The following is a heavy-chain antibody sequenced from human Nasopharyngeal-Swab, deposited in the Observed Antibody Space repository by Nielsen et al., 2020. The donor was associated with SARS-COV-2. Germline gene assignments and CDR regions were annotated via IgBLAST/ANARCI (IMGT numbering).Heavy chain of an antibody. D-gene: IGHD6-13*01. Sequence: SETLSLTCTVSGGSFSGGGYYWSWIRQHPGKGLEWIGYIYYSGITYYNPSLKSRLIISIDTSKNQFSLNLTSVTPADTAVYYCARDKVASSGTLHWFDSWGQGTRVTVSS. CDR2: IYYSGIT. J-gene: IGHJ5*01. V-gene: IGHV4-31*03. CDR3: ARDKVASSGTLHWFDS. CDR1: GGSFSGGGYY.